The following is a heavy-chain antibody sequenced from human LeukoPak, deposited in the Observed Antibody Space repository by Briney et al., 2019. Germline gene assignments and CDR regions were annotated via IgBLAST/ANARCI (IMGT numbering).Heavy chain of an antibody. Sequence: GGSLRLSCAASEFTFTTYGMHWVRQAPGKGLEGVAFIYYDGSNIYYADYVKGRFTISRDISKNTLYLQMDSLRAEDTAIYYCARDWKTNSFDYWGQGTLVTVSS. J-gene: IGHJ4*02. CDR2: IYYDGSNI. CDR3: ARDWKTNSFDY. V-gene: IGHV3-33*01. CDR1: EFTFTTYG. D-gene: IGHD1-1*01.